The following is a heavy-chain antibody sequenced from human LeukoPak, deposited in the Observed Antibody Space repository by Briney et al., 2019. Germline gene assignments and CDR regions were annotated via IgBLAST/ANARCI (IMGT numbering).Heavy chain of an antibody. CDR1: GDSVSSNSVV. D-gene: IGHD1/OR15-1a*01. J-gene: IGHJ4*02. V-gene: IGHV6-1*01. CDR3: ARSQTGGTFDY. CDR2: TYYRSKWYN. Sequence: SQTLSLTCAISGDSVSSNSVVWYWIRQSPSRGLEWLGRTYYRSKWYNDYAVAVKNRITINPDTSRNQFSLQLNSVTPEDTALYYCARSQTGGTFDYWGQGALVTVSS.